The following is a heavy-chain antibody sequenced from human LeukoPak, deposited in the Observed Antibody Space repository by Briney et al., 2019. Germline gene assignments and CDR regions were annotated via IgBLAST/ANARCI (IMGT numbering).Heavy chain of an antibody. V-gene: IGHV3-33*01. D-gene: IGHD3-3*01. CDR3: ARQTATYDLDY. J-gene: IGHJ4*02. CDR2: IWHDGSIK. CDR1: GFTFSNYG. Sequence: PGGSLRLSCAASGFTFSNYGIHWVRQAPGKGLEWVGVIWHDGSIKYYGDSVKGRFTISRDNSKNTLYLQMSSLRVEDTAVYYCARQTATYDLDYWGQGTLVTVSS.